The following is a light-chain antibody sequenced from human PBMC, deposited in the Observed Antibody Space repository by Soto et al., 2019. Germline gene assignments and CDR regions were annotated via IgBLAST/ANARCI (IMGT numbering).Light chain of an antibody. Sequence: QSALTQPASMSGSPGQWITISCTGSSSDIGAYNYVSWYQHHPGKAPKLIIYDVNTRPSGISNRFSGSRSGNTASLTISGLLAQDEADYYCSSYTTSTTLVLFGGGTKVTVL. V-gene: IGLV2-14*01. CDR2: DVN. J-gene: IGLJ2*01. CDR1: SSDIGAYNY. CDR3: SSYTTSTTLVL.